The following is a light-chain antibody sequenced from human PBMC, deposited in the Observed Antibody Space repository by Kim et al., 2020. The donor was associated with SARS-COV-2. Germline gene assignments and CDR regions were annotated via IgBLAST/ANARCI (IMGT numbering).Light chain of an antibody. V-gene: IGKV1-33*01. CDR2: SAS. Sequence: DIQMTQSPSSLSAPVGGRVTITCQASQDIANYLSWYQQSPGRAPKLLIYSASELETGVPSRFSGSGSGTHFSLTISNLLPEDSATYYCLQFHDLPRTFGGGTKVDIK. CDR1: QDIANY. J-gene: IGKJ4*01. CDR3: LQFHDLPRT.